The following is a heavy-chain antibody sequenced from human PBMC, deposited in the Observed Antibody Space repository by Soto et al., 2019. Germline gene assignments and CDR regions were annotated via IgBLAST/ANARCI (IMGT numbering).Heavy chain of an antibody. CDR1: GYTFTSYG. CDR2: ISAYNGNT. D-gene: IGHD5-12*01. J-gene: IGHJ3*02. Sequence: QVQLVQSGAEVKKPGASVKVSCKASGYTFTSYGISWVRQAPGQGLEWMGWISAYNGNTNYAQKLQGRVTMTTDTSTSTADMELRSLRSDDTAVYYCARESGIVATTHDAFDIWGQGTMVTVSS. CDR3: ARESGIVATTHDAFDI. V-gene: IGHV1-18*01.